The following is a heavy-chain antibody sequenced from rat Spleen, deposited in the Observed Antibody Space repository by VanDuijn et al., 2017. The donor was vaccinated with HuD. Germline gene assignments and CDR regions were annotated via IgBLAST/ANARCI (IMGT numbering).Heavy chain of an antibody. Sequence: EVQLVESGGGLVQPGRSLKLSCITSGFTFNNYWMTWIRQAPGKGLEWVASITNTGGSTYYRDSVKGRFTISRDDGKSTLYLEMDSLRSEDMATYYCVRQGYLRDWYFDFWGPGTMVTVSS. CDR1: GFTFNNYW. V-gene: IGHV5-31*01. CDR2: ITNTGGST. D-gene: IGHD2-5*01. J-gene: IGHJ1*01. CDR3: VRQGYLRDWYFDF.